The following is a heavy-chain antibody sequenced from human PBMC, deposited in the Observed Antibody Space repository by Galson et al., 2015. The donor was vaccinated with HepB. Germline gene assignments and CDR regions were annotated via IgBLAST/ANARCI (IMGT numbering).Heavy chain of an antibody. CDR2: VSYSGTS. D-gene: IGHD3-22*01. CDR1: GASIRSHY. CDR3: ARLSSYYYDASAFYQGGYFDL. Sequence: LSLTCTVSGASIRSHYWSWIRQPPGKGLEWIGFVSYSGTSNQSPSLKSRVTISLDMSKTQFSLRLTSVTAADTAVYFCARLSSYYYDASAFYQGGYFDLWGRGALVTVSS. V-gene: IGHV4-59*08. J-gene: IGHJ2*01.